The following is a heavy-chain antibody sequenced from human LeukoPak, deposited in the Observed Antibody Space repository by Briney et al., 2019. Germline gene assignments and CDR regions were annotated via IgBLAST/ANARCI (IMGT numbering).Heavy chain of an antibody. Sequence: GGTLRLSCAASGFTFSSYAMHWVRQAPGKGLEWVAVISYDGSNEYYTDSVKGRFTISRDNSKNTLYLQMNSLRAEDTAVYYCAKSSSYYDSRGYYSPDYFDYWGQGTLVTVPS. CDR2: ISYDGSNE. CDR3: AKSSSYYDSRGYYSPDYFDY. J-gene: IGHJ4*02. V-gene: IGHV3-30*18. CDR1: GFTFSSYA. D-gene: IGHD3-22*01.